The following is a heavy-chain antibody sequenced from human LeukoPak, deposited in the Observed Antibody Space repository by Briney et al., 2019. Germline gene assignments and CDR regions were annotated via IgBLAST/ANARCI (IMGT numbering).Heavy chain of an antibody. D-gene: IGHD6-19*01. CDR1: GRTVSRYS. CDR3: RRAGYSSLFDS. V-gene: IGHV3-74*03. CDR2: INSDGYSI. J-gene: IGHJ5*01. Sequence: GGSLRLTCAASGRTVSRYSLNTFGQDPGKGLVWVSRINSDGYSITYAHSVKGRFTISRDNAKNTLYLQMNSLIAEDTAVYFCRRAGYSSLFDSWGQGTLVTVSS.